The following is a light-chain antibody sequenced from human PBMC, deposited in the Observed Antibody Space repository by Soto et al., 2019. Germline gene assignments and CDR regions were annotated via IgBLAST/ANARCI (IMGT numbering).Light chain of an antibody. CDR2: DVT. J-gene: IGLJ3*02. V-gene: IGLV2-14*03. CDR3: SSYTSSSTVV. CDR1: SSDVGGYNC. Sequence: QSALTQPASVSGSPGQSITISCTGTSSDVGGYNCVSWYQQHPGKAPKLMIYDVTNRPSGVSNRFSGSKSVNTASLTISGLQAEDEADYYCSSYTSSSTVVFGGGTKVTVL.